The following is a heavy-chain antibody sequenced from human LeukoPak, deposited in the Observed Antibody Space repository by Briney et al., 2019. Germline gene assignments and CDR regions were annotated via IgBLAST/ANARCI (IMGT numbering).Heavy chain of an antibody. J-gene: IGHJ4*02. D-gene: IGHD4-23*01. CDR3: AREASGGYFDY. Sequence: SVKVSCKSSGGTFSSYAIIWVRQAPGQGLEWMGRIIPILGIANYAQKFQGRVTITADKSTSTAYMELSSLRSEDTAVYYCAREASGGYFDYWGQGTLVTVSS. V-gene: IGHV1-69*04. CDR2: IIPILGIA. CDR1: GGTFSSYA.